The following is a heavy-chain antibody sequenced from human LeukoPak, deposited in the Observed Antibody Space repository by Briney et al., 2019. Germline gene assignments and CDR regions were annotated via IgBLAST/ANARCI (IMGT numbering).Heavy chain of an antibody. J-gene: IGHJ4*02. CDR2: INHSGST. CDR3: ARGLYSSGWPFDY. D-gene: IGHD6-19*01. Sequence: PSETLSLTCAVYGGSFSGYYWSWIRQPPGKGLEWIGEINHSGSTNYNPSLKSRVTISVDTSKNQFSLKLSSVTAADTAVCYCARGLYSSGWPFDYWGQGTLVTASS. V-gene: IGHV4-34*01. CDR1: GGSFSGYY.